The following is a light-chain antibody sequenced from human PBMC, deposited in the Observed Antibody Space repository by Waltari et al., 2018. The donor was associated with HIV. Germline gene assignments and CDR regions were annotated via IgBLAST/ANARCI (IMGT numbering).Light chain of an antibody. CDR3: CSYAGDSNYV. J-gene: IGLJ1*01. CDR2: EVN. Sequence: QSALTQPASVSGSLGQSISISCRGSSRDLGLYNLFSWYQVSPGKAPKLIIHEVNKRPSGVSDRFSGSKSGKTASLTISGLQTEDEADYYCCSYAGDSNYVFGTGTKVTVL. V-gene: IGLV2-23*02. CDR1: SRDLGLYNL.